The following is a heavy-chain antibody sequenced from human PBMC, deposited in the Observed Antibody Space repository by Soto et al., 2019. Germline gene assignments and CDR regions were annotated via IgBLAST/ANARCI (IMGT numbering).Heavy chain of an antibody. D-gene: IGHD2-21*01. Sequence: GGSLRLSCAASGFTFSDSWMSWVRQAPGKGLEWVANINQDGSGKYYVDSVKGRFTISRDNAKNSLSLQMTSLRAEDTAVYYCARAYYWGQGTLVTVSS. J-gene: IGHJ4*02. CDR2: INQDGSGK. V-gene: IGHV3-7*01. CDR3: ARAYY. CDR1: GFTFSDSW.